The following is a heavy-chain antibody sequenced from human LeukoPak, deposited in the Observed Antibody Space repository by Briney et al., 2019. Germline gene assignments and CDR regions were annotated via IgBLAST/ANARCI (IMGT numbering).Heavy chain of an antibody. J-gene: IGHJ4*02. CDR3: ARVEPYYDFWSGYSKTGYFDY. V-gene: IGHV3-48*03. CDR1: GFTFSSYE. D-gene: IGHD3-3*01. Sequence: GGSLRLSCAASGFTFSSYEMNWVRQAPGKGLEWVSYISSSGSTIYYAGSVKGRFTISRDNAKNSLYLQMNSLRAEDTAVYYCARVEPYYDFWSGYSKTGYFDYWGQGTLVTVSS. CDR2: ISSSGSTI.